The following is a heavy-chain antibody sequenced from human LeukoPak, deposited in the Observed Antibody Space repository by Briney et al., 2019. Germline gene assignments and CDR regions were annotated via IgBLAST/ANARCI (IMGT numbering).Heavy chain of an antibody. CDR2: ISNTGTNT. CDR1: GFTFKNYG. Sequence: GGSLRLSCAASGFTFKNYGMTWVRRAPGKGLEWVSTISNTGTNTHYADSVRGRFTISRDNSKNTLYLQMNSLRAEDTAVYYCAKDGYGQYYFDYWGQGTLVTVSS. D-gene: IGHD5-18*01. V-gene: IGHV3-23*01. CDR3: AKDGYGQYYFDY. J-gene: IGHJ4*02.